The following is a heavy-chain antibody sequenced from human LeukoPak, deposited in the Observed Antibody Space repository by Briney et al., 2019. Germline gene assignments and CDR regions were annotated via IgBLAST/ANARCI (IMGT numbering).Heavy chain of an antibody. J-gene: IGHJ4*02. D-gene: IGHD2-21*02. Sequence: GGSLRLSCAASGFTFRNYAMHWVRQAPGKGLVWVSRINSAGSSTTYADSVKGRFTISRDNAKNTLYLQVNSLRAEDTAVYYCAREAPCGSDCSYYPDYWGQGTLVTVSS. CDR2: INSAGSST. CDR1: GFTFRNYA. CDR3: AREAPCGSDCSYYPDY. V-gene: IGHV3-74*01.